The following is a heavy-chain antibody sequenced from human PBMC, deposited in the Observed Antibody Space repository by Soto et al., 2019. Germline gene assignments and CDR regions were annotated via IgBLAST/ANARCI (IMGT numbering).Heavy chain of an antibody. Sequence: PGGSLRLSCAASGFTFSSYGMHWVRQAPGKGLEWVAVISYDGSNKYYADSVKGRFTISRDNSKNTLYLQMNSLRAEDTAVYYCAKDIRAGTCMFQCYYYYCGMDVWGQGTTVTVSS. CDR1: GFTFSSYG. J-gene: IGHJ6*02. CDR2: ISYDGSNK. V-gene: IGHV3-30*18. D-gene: IGHD6-13*01. CDR3: AKDIRAGTCMFQCYYYYCGMDV.